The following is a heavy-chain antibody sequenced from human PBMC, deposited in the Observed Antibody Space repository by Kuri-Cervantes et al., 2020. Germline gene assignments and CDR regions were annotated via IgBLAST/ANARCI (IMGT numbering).Heavy chain of an antibody. V-gene: IGHV3-48*03. Sequence: GESLKISCAASGFTFSSYEMNWVRQAPGKGLEWVSYISSSGSTIYYADSVKGRFTISRDNAKNSLYLQMNSLRAEDTAVYYCAKADYCSSTSCYLDYFDYWGQGTLVTVSS. J-gene: IGHJ4*02. D-gene: IGHD2-2*01. CDR3: AKADYCSSTSCYLDYFDY. CDR1: GFTFSSYE. CDR2: ISSSGSTI.